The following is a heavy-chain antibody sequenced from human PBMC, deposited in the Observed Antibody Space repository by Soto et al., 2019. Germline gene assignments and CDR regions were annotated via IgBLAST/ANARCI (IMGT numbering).Heavy chain of an antibody. CDR2: IYYSGST. V-gene: IGHV4-31*03. J-gene: IGHJ4*02. CDR1: GGSISSGGYY. D-gene: IGHD1-26*01. Sequence: SETLSLTCIVSGGSISSGGYYWSWIRQHPGKGLEWIGYIYYSGSTYYNPSLKSRVTISVDTSKNQFSLKLSSVTAADTAVYYCARGLITGSQYSGGWYYFDSWGQGTQVTVSS. CDR3: ARGLITGSQYSGGWYYFDS.